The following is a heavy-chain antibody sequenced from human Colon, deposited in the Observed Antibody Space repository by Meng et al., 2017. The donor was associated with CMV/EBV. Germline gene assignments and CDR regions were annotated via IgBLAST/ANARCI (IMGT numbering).Heavy chain of an antibody. CDR3: ATGSVAADGKGY. CDR2: INPKTANP. CDR1: GYMFTRYN. Sequence: CKAFGYMFTRYNINWVRKAPGQWLEWMGYINPKTANPTYVQGFTGRFVFSLDTSVSTAYLQISSLEAEDTAVYYCATGSVAADGKGYWGQGTLVTVSS. D-gene: IGHD6-13*01. J-gene: IGHJ1*01. V-gene: IGHV7-4-1*02.